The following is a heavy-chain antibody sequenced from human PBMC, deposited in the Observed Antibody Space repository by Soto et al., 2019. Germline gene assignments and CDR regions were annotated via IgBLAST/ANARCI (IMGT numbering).Heavy chain of an antibody. CDR2: IYYSGST. CDR1: GGSISSGGYY. CDR3: ARSIDS. Sequence: SETLSLTCAVSGGSISSGGYYWNWIRQHPGKGLEWIGYIYYSGSTYYNPSLKSRVTISVDTSKNQFSLKLSSVTAAYTAVYYCARSIDSWGQGTLVIVSS. V-gene: IGHV4-31*11. J-gene: IGHJ5*01.